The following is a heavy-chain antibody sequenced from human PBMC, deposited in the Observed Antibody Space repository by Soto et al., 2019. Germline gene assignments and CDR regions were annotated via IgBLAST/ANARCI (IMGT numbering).Heavy chain of an antibody. CDR3: ARTGGYSYGYYYYGMDV. Sequence: GASVKVSCKASGGTFSSYAISWVRQAPGQGLEWMGGIIPIFGTANYAQKFQGRVTITADESTSTAYMELSSLRSEDTAVYYCARTGGYSYGYYYYGMDVWGQGTTVTVSS. CDR1: GGTFSSYA. D-gene: IGHD5-18*01. CDR2: IIPIFGTA. J-gene: IGHJ6*02. V-gene: IGHV1-69*13.